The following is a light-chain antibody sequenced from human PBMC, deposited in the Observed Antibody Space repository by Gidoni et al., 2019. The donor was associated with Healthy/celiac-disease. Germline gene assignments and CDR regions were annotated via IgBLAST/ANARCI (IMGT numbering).Light chain of an antibody. Sequence: EIVLTQSPATLSLSPGERATLSCRASQSVSSYLAWYQQKPGQAPRLLIYVASNRATGIPARFSGSGSGTDFTLTISSLEPEDFAVYYCQQRSNWYTFGQGTKLEIK. J-gene: IGKJ2*01. CDR1: QSVSSY. CDR2: VAS. CDR3: QQRSNWYT. V-gene: IGKV3-11*01.